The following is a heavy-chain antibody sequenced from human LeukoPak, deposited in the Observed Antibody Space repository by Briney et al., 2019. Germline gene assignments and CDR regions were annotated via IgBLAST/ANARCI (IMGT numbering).Heavy chain of an antibody. CDR3: ARYSGSYLRGLAD. J-gene: IGHJ3*01. D-gene: IGHD1-26*01. CDR1: GFIFSDHY. Sequence: GGSLRLSCAVSGFIFSDHYMDWVRQAPGKGLDWVGRIRNKANSYATEYAASVKGRFTISRDDSKNSLYLQMNSLKTEDTAMYYCARYSGSYLRGLADWGQGTMVTVSS. V-gene: IGHV3-72*01. CDR2: IRNKANSYAT.